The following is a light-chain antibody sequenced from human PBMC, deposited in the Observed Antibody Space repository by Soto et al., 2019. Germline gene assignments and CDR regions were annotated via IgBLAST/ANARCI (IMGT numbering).Light chain of an antibody. CDR2: DAS. CDR1: QSVSSY. CDR3: QQRSNWPWT. V-gene: IGKV3-11*01. J-gene: IGKJ1*01. Sequence: EIVLTHSPATLSLSQWERATLSCRASQSVSSYLAWYQQKPGQAPRLLIYDASNRATGIPARFSGSGSGTDFTLTISSLEPEDFAVHYCQQRSNWPWTFGQVTKVDIK.